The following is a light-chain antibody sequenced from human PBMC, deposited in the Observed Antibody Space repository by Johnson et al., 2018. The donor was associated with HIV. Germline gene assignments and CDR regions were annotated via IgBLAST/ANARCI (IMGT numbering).Light chain of an antibody. J-gene: IGLJ1*01. CDR1: TSNIGNNY. CDR3: GTWDSSLMANV. CDR2: DNN. V-gene: IGLV1-51*01. Sequence: QSVLTQPPSVSAAPGQKVTISCSGSTSNIGNNYVSWYQQLPGTAPKLLIYDNNKRPSGIPDRFSGSKSGTSATLGITGLQTGDEADYYCGTWDSSLMANVFGTGTKVTVL.